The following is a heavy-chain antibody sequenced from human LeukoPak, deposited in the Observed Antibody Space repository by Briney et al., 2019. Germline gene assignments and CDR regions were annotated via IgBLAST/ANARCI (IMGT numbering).Heavy chain of an antibody. CDR3: ARESYYDFNGAFDI. CDR2: INPNSGGT. CDR1: GYTFTSYD. V-gene: IGHV1-2*02. D-gene: IGHD3-3*01. J-gene: IGHJ3*02. Sequence: GASVKVSCKASGYTFTSYDINWVRQATGQGLEWMGWINPNSGGTNYAQKFQGRVTMTRDTSISTAYMELSRLRSDDTAVYYCARESYYDFNGAFDIWGQGTMVTVSS.